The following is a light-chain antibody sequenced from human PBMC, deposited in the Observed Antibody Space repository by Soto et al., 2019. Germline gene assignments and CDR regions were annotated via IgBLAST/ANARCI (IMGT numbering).Light chain of an antibody. J-gene: IGKJ5*01. Sequence: EIVMTQTPVTLSVSPGGIATLSCRASQSVSSDVAWYHQKPGHAPRLIVYGANSRATGIPDRFSGSGCGTDFALTISRLEPEDFAVYYCQQYGSSRPITSGQGTRLEI. CDR3: QQYGSSRPIT. V-gene: IGKV3-20*01. CDR1: QSVSSD. CDR2: GAN.